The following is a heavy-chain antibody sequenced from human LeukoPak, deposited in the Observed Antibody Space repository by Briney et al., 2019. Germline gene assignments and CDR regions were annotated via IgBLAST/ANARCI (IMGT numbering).Heavy chain of an antibody. CDR3: TRKGSQWDFLVDY. J-gene: IGHJ4*02. CDR2: ITSSGRYI. Sequence: GGSLRLSCAVSGFTFSSYSMNWVRQAPGKWLEWVSSITSSGRYIYYADSVKGRFTISRDNSENSLYLQMDSLTAEDTAVYYCTRKGSQWDFLVDYWGQGTRVAVSP. V-gene: IGHV3-21*01. CDR1: GFTFSSYS. D-gene: IGHD2/OR15-2a*01.